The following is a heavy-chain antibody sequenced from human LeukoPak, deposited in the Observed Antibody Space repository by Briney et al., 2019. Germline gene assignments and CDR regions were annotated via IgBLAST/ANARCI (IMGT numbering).Heavy chain of an antibody. CDR3: TRHLAATITFDH. CDR1: GGSISSRSYY. J-gene: IGHJ4*02. V-gene: IGHV4-39*01. Sequence: SETLSLTCTVSGGSISSRSYYWGWIRQPPGKGLEWIGSLYYSGSTYYNPSHKSRVTISVDTSKNQFSLKLSSVTAADTAVYYCTRHLAATITFDHWGQGTLVTVSS. D-gene: IGHD2-15*01. CDR2: LYYSGST.